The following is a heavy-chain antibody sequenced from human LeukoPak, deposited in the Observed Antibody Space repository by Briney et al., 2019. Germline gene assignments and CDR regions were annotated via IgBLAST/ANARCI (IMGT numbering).Heavy chain of an antibody. D-gene: IGHD5-12*01. Sequence: GGSLRLSCAASGFTVSSNYMSWVRQAPGKGLEWVSVIYSGGSTYYADSVKGRFTISRDNTKNSLYLQMNSLRAEDTAIYYCARERGGFGGYLPYYYLDVWGKGTTVTVSS. CDR2: IYSGGST. J-gene: IGHJ6*03. CDR1: GFTVSSNY. V-gene: IGHV3-53*01. CDR3: ARERGGFGGYLPYYYLDV.